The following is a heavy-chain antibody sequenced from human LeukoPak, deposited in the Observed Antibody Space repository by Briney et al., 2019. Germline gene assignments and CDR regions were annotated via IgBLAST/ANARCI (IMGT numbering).Heavy chain of an antibody. Sequence: GASVKVSCKASGYTFTSYDINWVRQATGQGLEWMGWMNPNSGNTGYAQKFQGRVTITRNTSISTAYMELSRLRSDDTAVYYCARAGPFDILTADYYYMDVWGKGTTVTISS. CDR2: MNPNSGNT. D-gene: IGHD3-9*01. CDR3: ARAGPFDILTADYYYMDV. CDR1: GYTFTSYD. V-gene: IGHV1-8*03. J-gene: IGHJ6*03.